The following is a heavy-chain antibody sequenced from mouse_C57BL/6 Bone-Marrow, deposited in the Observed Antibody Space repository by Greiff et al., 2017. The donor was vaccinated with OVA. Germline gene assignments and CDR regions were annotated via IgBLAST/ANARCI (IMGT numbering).Heavy chain of an antibody. CDR1: GYTFTDYN. J-gene: IGHJ4*01. CDR3: ARRKVYDYFMDY. Sequence: EVQGVESGPELVKPGASVKMSCKASGYTFTDYNMHWVKQSHGKSLEWIGYINPNNGGTSYNQKFKGKATLTVNKSSSTAYMELRSLTSEDSAVYYCARRKVYDYFMDYWGQGTSVTVSS. V-gene: IGHV1-22*01. CDR2: INPNNGGT. D-gene: IGHD2-4*01.